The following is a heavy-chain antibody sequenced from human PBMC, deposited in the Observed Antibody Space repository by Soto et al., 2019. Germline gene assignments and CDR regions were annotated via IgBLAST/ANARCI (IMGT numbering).Heavy chain of an antibody. CDR3: AVVPAAAPLDAFDI. D-gene: IGHD2-2*01. J-gene: IGHJ3*02. V-gene: IGHV1-3*01. CDR1: GYTFTSYA. CDR2: INADNGST. Sequence: ASVKVSCKASGYTFTSYAMHWVRQAPGQRLEWMGWINADNGSTNYAQKFQGRVTITRDTSISTAYMELSRLRSDDTAVYYCAVVPAAAPLDAFDIWGQGTMVTVSS.